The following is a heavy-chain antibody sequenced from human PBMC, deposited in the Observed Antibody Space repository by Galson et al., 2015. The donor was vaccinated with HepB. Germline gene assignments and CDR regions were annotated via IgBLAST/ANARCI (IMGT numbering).Heavy chain of an antibody. J-gene: IGHJ4*02. V-gene: IGHV4-59*01. CDR1: GGSISSDY. Sequence: LSLTCSVSGGSISSDYWSWIRQPPGKGLEWIGNIYYSGSTNYNPSLKSRVTMSVDTSKNQFSLKLSSVTAADTAVYYCARGRIAVAALDYWGQGTLVTVSS. CDR3: ARGRIAVAALDY. D-gene: IGHD6-19*01. CDR2: IYYSGST.